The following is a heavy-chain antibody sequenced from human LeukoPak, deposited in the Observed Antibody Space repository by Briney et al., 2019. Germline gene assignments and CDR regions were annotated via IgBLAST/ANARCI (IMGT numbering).Heavy chain of an antibody. Sequence: PGGSLRLSCAASGFTFSSYSMNWVRQAPGKGLEWVSGISGSGGSTYYADSVKGRSTISRDNSKNTLYLQMNSLRAEDTAVYYCAKNWRFDYWGQGTLVTVSS. V-gene: IGHV3-23*01. CDR3: AKNWRFDY. J-gene: IGHJ4*02. CDR1: GFTFSSYS. D-gene: IGHD1-1*01. CDR2: ISGSGGST.